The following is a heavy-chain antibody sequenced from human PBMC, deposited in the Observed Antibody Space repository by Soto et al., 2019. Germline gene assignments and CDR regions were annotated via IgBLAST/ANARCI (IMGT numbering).Heavy chain of an antibody. V-gene: IGHV3-66*01. CDR3: AREKGTGDWYNFFHY. CDR1: GFTVNSNY. J-gene: IGHJ4*02. Sequence: EVQLVESGGGLVQPGGSLRLSCEASGFTVNSNYMSWVRQAPGKGLEWVAVIHTGGVTYYADSVKGRFIISRDNSKNTLYLQMSSLRAEDTAVYYCAREKGTGDWYNFFHYWGQGTLVTVSS. D-gene: IGHD3-3*01. CDR2: IHTGGVT.